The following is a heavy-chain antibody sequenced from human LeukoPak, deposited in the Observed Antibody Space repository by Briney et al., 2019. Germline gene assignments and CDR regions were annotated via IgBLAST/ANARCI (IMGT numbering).Heavy chain of an antibody. J-gene: IGHJ4*02. CDR2: IKSKTSGGTT. Sequence: GGSLRLSCAASGCTFSNAWMSWVRQAPGKGLEWVGRIKSKTSGGTTDYAAPVKGRFTISRDDSKNTLYLQMNSLKTEDTAVYYCTTDGDRAPMDFWGQGTLVTVSS. CDR3: TTDGDRAPMDF. CDR1: GCTFSNAW. D-gene: IGHD4-17*01. V-gene: IGHV3-15*01.